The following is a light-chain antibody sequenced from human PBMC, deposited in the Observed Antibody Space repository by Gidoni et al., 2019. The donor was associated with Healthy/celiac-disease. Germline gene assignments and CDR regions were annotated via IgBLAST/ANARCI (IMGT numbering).Light chain of an antibody. J-gene: IGKJ1*01. CDR3: QQSYSTLWT. CDR1: QSISSY. Sequence: DIQMTQSPSSLSASVGDRVTITCRASQSISSYLNWYQQKPGKAPKLLIYAESSLQSGVPSRFSGSGSGTDFTLTSSSLQPEEFATYYCQQSYSTLWTFGQGTKVEIK. V-gene: IGKV1-39*01. CDR2: AES.